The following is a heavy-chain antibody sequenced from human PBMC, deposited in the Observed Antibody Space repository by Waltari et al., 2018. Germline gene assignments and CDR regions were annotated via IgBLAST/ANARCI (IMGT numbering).Heavy chain of an antibody. J-gene: IGHJ4*02. CDR3: ARFLSHVEMATITRDY. CDR1: GYTFTSYD. V-gene: IGHV1-8*01. Sequence: QVQLVQSGAEVKKPGASVKVSCKASGYTFTSYDINWVRQATGQGLEWMGWMNPNSGNTGYAQKFQGRVTMTRNTSISTAYMELSSLRSEDTAVYYCARFLSHVEMATITRDYWGQGTLVTVSS. D-gene: IGHD5-12*01. CDR2: MNPNSGNT.